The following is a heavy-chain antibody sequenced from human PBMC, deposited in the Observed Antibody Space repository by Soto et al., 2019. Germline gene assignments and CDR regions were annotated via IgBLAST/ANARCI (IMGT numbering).Heavy chain of an antibody. CDR3: ARLDYSYGSDF. CDR2: IYYSGST. V-gene: IGHV4-59*01. J-gene: IGHJ6*01. Sequence: SATPSLRCTGSGGSISSYYWSVIRQPPGKGLEWIGYIYYSGSTNYNPSLKSRVTISVDTSKNQFSLKLSSVTAADTAGYYCARLDYSYGSDFWGQGPTVTVS. CDR1: GGSISSYY.